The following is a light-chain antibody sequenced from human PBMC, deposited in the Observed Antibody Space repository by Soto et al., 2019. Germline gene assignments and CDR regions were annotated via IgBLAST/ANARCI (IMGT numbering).Light chain of an antibody. V-gene: IGKV3-11*01. Sequence: EIVLTQSPATLSLSPGERATLSCRASQSVGTYLAWYQQKPGQAPRLLIFDASSRATGIPARFSGSGSGTDFTLTISSLEPEDFAVYYCQQRSNWPPLTFGGGIKVEIK. J-gene: IGKJ4*01. CDR1: QSVGTY. CDR3: QQRSNWPPLT. CDR2: DAS.